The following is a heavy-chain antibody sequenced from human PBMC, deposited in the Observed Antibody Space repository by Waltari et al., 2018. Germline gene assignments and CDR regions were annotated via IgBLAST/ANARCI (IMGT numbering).Heavy chain of an antibody. V-gene: IGHV3-30*07. CDR2: ISNDGTDK. J-gene: IGHJ4*02. D-gene: IGHD2-15*01. CDR1: DLVFKIFT. Sequence: QVQLVESGGGVVQPGKSLRLSCAASDLVFKIFTVLWGCQAPGKGLEWVALISNDGTDKKYADSVRGRFTISRDNSKNTLYLQMDNLRAEDTAVYFCMGVCRSNCYLQGLAYWGQGTQVTVSS. CDR3: MGVCRSNCYLQGLAY.